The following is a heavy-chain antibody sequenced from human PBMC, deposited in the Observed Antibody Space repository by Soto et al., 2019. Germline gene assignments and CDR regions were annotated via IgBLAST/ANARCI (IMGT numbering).Heavy chain of an antibody. V-gene: IGHV3-73*02. J-gene: IGHJ4*02. CDR2: IRSKANNFAT. CDR1: GFSFSAAA. CDR3: AGPGYSNSWYEDYFDY. Sequence: EEQLVESGGGLVQPGGSLKLSCVASGFSFSAAAMHWVRQASGKGLEWVGRIRSKANNFATAYAASVNGRFTISRDDSKNTAYLQMNSLKTEDTAVYFCAGPGYSNSWYEDYFDYWGQGTLVTVSS. D-gene: IGHD6-13*01.